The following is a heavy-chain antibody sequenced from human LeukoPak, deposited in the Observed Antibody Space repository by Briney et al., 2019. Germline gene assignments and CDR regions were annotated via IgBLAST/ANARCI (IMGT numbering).Heavy chain of an antibody. CDR2: INPSGGST. J-gene: IGHJ4*02. CDR1: GYTFTSYY. CDR3: AREHQGPLYFDY. V-gene: IGHV1-46*01. Sequence: GASVKVSCKASGYTFTSYYMHWVRQAPGQGLEWMGIINPSGGSTSYAQKFQGRVTMTRDMSTSTVYMELSSLRSEDTAVYYCAREHQGPLYFDYWGQGTLITVSS.